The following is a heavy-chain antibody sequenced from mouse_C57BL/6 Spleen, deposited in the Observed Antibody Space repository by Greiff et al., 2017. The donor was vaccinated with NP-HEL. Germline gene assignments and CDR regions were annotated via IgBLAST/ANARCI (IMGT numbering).Heavy chain of an antibody. J-gene: IGHJ2*01. V-gene: IGHV1-55*01. Sequence: VQLQQPGAELVKPGASVKMSCKASGYTFTSYWITWVKQRPGQGLEWIGDIYPGSGSTNYNEKFKSKATLTVDTSSSTAYMQLSSLTSEDSAVYYCARGEGYGNYDYFDYWGQGTTRTVSS. CDR3: ARGEGYGNYDYFDY. CDR2: IYPGSGST. CDR1: GYTFTSYW. D-gene: IGHD2-10*02.